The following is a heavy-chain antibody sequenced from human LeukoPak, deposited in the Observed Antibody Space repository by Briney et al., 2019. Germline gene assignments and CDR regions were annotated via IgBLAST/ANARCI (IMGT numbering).Heavy chain of an antibody. Sequence: SQALSLTCAISGDSVSSNSAAWNWIRQSPSRGLEWLGRTYYRSKWFNDYAVSVKGRITINPDTSENQFSLQLNSVTPEDTAVYYCASNYYDSSGYYYTDYWGQGTLVTVSS. D-gene: IGHD3-22*01. CDR2: TYYRSKWFN. CDR3: ASNYYDSSGYYYTDY. J-gene: IGHJ4*02. V-gene: IGHV6-1*01. CDR1: GDSVSSNSAA.